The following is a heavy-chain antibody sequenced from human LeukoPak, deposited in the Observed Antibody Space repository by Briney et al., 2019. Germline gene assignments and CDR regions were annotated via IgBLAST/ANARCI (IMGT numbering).Heavy chain of an antibody. J-gene: IGHJ4*02. CDR1: GFTFSNAW. Sequence: PGGSLRLSCAASGFTFSNAWMSWVRQAPGKGLEWVGSIKSKTDGGATDYAAPVKGRFTISRDDSKNTLYLQMNSLKTEDTAVYYCTTGADIVVVPAAPDYWGQGTLVTVSS. CDR3: TTGADIVVVPAAPDY. D-gene: IGHD2-2*01. V-gene: IGHV3-15*01. CDR2: IKSKTDGGAT.